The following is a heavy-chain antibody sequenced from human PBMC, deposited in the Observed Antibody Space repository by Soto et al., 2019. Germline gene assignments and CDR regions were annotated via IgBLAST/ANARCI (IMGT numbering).Heavy chain of an antibody. CDR2: MYWDGDK. J-gene: IGHJ6*02. CDR1: GFSRNTGGVG. CDR3: VQSRCGGDCLQSYSSHWNYGVDV. D-gene: IGHD2-21*02. Sequence: QITLKESGPTLVKPTQTLTLTCTFSGFSRNTGGVGMGWIRQAPGNAPEWLILMYWDGDKRYSPSLRSRLTITKDTPKNEVVLTMTLMGPVDTPTYYCVQSRCGGDCLQSYSSHWNYGVDVWGQGTTVTVSS. V-gene: IGHV2-5*02.